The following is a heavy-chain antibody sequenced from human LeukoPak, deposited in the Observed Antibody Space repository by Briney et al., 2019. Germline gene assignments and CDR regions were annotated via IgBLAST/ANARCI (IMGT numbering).Heavy chain of an antibody. J-gene: IGHJ4*02. D-gene: IGHD3-16*01. CDR2: IKRDGSEK. CDR1: GFTFSDHS. CDR3: ARSLGLSSAVDY. Sequence: GGSLRLSCVASGFTFSDHSMMWVRQAPGKGLEWVANIKRDGSEKNYVDSVRGRFTISRDNAKNSLYLQMNSLRAEDTAVYYCARSLGLSSAVDYWGQGTLVTVSS. V-gene: IGHV3-7*01.